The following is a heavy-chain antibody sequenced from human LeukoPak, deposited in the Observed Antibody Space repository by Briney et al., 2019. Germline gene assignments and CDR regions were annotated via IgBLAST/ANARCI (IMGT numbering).Heavy chain of an antibody. CDR1: GFTFDDYA. J-gene: IGHJ4*02. Sequence: PGRSLRLSCAASGFTFDDYAMHWVRQAPGKGLEWVSGISWNSGSIGYADSVKGRFTISRDNAKNSLYLQMNSLRAEDTALYYCAKDRRPYCGGDCDYFDYWGQGTLVTVSS. CDR2: ISWNSGSI. D-gene: IGHD2-21*02. V-gene: IGHV3-9*01. CDR3: AKDRRPYCGGDCDYFDY.